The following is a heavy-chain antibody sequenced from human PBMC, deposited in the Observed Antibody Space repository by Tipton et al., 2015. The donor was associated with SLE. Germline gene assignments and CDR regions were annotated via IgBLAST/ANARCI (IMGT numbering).Heavy chain of an antibody. Sequence: GSLRLSCAASGFTFSTSGMQWVRQAPGKGLQWVAFIRYDGSDKYYPDSVKGRFTISRDNSKNTLYLQMNRLTPEDTAVYYCAKDQRSGMDVWGQGTTVTVSS. V-gene: IGHV3-30*02. CDR1: GFTFSTSG. CDR3: AKDQRSGMDV. J-gene: IGHJ6*02. CDR2: IRYDGSDK.